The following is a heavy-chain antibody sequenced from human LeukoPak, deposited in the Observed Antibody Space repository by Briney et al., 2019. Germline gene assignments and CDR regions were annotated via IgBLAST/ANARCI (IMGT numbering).Heavy chain of an antibody. J-gene: IGHJ5*02. D-gene: IGHD5-18*01. CDR3: ARVLRYSYGYVRWFDP. CDR1: GGSFSGYY. CDR2: INHSGST. Sequence: PSETLSLTCAVYGGSFSGYYWSWIRQPPAKGLEWIGEINHSGSTNYNPPPKSRVTISVDTSKNQLSLKLSSVTAADPAVYYCARVLRYSYGYVRWFDPWGQGTLVTVSS. V-gene: IGHV4-34*01.